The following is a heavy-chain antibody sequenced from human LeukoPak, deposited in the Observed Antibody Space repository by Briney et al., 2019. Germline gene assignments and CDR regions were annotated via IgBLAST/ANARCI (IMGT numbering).Heavy chain of an antibody. CDR2: IKTKSDGGTT. D-gene: IGHD5-24*01. J-gene: IGHJ4*02. CDR3: ATPIQFHLAY. CDR1: GFIFKDAW. Sequence: PGGSLRLSCAASGFIFKDAWMTWVRQAPGKGLEWVGRIKTKSDGGTTEYAAPLKGRFTISRDDSKNTLYLQMNGLKIEDTAVYYCATPIQFHLAYWGQGALVTVSS. V-gene: IGHV3-15*01.